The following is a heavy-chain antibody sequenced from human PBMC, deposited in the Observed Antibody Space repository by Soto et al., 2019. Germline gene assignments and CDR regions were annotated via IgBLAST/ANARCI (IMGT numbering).Heavy chain of an antibody. CDR1: GYTFTSYG. CDR3: ARGPKGYDSIGYYYGFYYYGMDV. J-gene: IGHJ6*02. Sequence: ASVKVSCKASGYTFTSYGISWVRQAPGQGLEWMGWIGAYNGNTNYAQKLQGRVTMTTDTSTSTAYMELRSLRSDDTAVYYCARGPKGYDSIGYYYGFYYYGMDVCGQGTTVTVSS. D-gene: IGHD3-22*01. CDR2: IGAYNGNT. V-gene: IGHV1-18*01.